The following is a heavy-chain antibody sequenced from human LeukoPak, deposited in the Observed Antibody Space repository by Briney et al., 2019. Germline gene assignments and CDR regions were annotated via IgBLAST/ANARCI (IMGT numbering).Heavy chain of an antibody. J-gene: IGHJ4*02. CDR3: ASTPYYDSSGYYYVFDY. Sequence: ASVKVSCKASGGTFSSYAISWVRQAPGQGLEWMGGIIPIFGTANYAQKFQGRVTITADESTSTAYMELSSLRSEDTAVYYCASTPYYDSSGYYYVFDYWGQGTLVTVSS. CDR1: GGTFSSYA. V-gene: IGHV1-69*13. CDR2: IIPIFGTA. D-gene: IGHD3-22*01.